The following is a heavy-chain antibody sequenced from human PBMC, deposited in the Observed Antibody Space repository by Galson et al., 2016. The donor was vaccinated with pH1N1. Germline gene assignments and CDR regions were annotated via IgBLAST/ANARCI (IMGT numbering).Heavy chain of an antibody. CDR2: IIPILGST. V-gene: IGHV1-69*13. CDR3: AREDYYDVDLSDWYFDL. Sequence: SVKVSCKASGGTFNSNGISWLRQAPGQGLEWMGRIIPILGSTNYAQKFRGKITITADESTSTAYMELNSLRSEDTALYYCAREDYYDVDLSDWYFDLWGRGTLVTVSS. D-gene: IGHD3-22*01. CDR1: GGTFNSNG. J-gene: IGHJ2*01.